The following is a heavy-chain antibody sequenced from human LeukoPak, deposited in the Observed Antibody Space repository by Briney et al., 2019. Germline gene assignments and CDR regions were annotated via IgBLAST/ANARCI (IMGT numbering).Heavy chain of an antibody. J-gene: IGHJ5*02. Sequence: SETLSLTCTVSGGSISSYYWSWIRQPPGKGLEWIAYISDIGSINYNPSLKSRVTISLDTSKNQFSLKLSSVTAADTAVYYCARGFGGSGSYTLDPLNWFDPWGQGTLVTVSS. CDR1: GGSISSYY. CDR3: ARGFGGSGSYTLDPLNWFDP. CDR2: ISDIGSI. D-gene: IGHD3-10*01. V-gene: IGHV4-59*12.